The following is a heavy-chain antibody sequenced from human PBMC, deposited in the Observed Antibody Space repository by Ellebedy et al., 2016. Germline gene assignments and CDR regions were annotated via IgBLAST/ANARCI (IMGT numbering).Heavy chain of an antibody. CDR1: GGYISDYY. CDR2: IYSSGTT. CDR3: ASLKGESVYYGLDV. Sequence: SETLSLXXTVSGGYISDYYWSWIRQPPGTGLEWIGYIYSSGTTIYSPSLKSRVTISIDTSKNQFSLKLRSVTAADAAVYYCASLKGESVYYGLDVWGQGTTVIVSS. D-gene: IGHD2/OR15-2a*01. J-gene: IGHJ6*02. V-gene: IGHV4-59*01.